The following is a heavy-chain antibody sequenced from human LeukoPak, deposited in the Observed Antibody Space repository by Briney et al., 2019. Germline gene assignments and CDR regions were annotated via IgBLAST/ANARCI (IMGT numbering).Heavy chain of an antibody. CDR2: ISTSSSYI. J-gene: IGHJ4*02. Sequence: GGSLRLSCAVSGFTFSTYAMNWVRQAPGKGLEWVSSISTSSSYIYYADSVKGRFTISRDNAKNSLYLQMNSLRAEDTAVYYCERSPSGYWDFDYWGQGTLVTVSS. V-gene: IGHV3-21*06. CDR3: ERSPSGYWDFDY. D-gene: IGHD6-13*01. CDR1: GFTFSTYA.